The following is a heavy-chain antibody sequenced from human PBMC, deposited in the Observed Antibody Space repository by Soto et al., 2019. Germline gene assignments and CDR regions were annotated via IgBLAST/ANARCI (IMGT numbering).Heavy chain of an antibody. CDR2: TYHSGST. CDR1: GDTISTGGYS. V-gene: IGHV4-30-2*01. Sequence: SETLSLTCGVSGDTISTGGYSWAWIRQPPGKALEWIGHTYHSGSTNYNPSLKSRVTISVDTSKNQFSLKLSSVTAADTAVYYCARHWALGPPPDYWGQGTLVTVSS. CDR3: ARHWALGPPPDY. D-gene: IGHD3-16*01. J-gene: IGHJ4*02.